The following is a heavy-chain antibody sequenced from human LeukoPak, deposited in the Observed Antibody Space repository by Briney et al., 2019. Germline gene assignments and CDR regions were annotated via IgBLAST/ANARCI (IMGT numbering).Heavy chain of an antibody. D-gene: IGHD3-22*01. Sequence: PSETLSLTCTVSGGSISSSSYSWGWIRQPPGKGLEWIGSIYYSGSTYYNPSLKSRVTISVDTSKNQFSLKLSSVTAADTAVYYCARDRAIVGSGYYLPYDAFDIWGQGTMVTVSS. CDR2: IYYSGST. V-gene: IGHV4-39*02. CDR3: ARDRAIVGSGYYLPYDAFDI. CDR1: GGSISSSSYS. J-gene: IGHJ3*02.